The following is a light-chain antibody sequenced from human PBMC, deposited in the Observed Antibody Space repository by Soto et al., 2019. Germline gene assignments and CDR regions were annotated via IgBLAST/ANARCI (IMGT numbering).Light chain of an antibody. CDR2: TNY. Sequence: QPVLTQPPSASGTPGQRVSISCSGGRANIGSNAVNWYQQLPGTAPKLLIYTNYQRPSGVPDRFSGSKSDTSASLAISGLQSEDEADYYCAAWDDSLNGPVFGGGTKLTVL. V-gene: IGLV1-44*01. CDR3: AAWDDSLNGPV. J-gene: IGLJ2*01. CDR1: RANIGSNA.